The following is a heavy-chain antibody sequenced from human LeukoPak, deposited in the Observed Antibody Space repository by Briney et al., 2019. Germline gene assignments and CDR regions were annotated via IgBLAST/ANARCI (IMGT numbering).Heavy chain of an antibody. Sequence: GGSLRLSCAASEFTFSSYWMHWVRQAPGKGLVWVSRIKSDGSSTSYADSVKGRFTISRDNAKNTLYLQMNSLRAEDTAVYYCARGNYYGMDVWGQGTTVTVSS. CDR3: ARGNYYGMDV. CDR1: EFTFSSYW. CDR2: IKSDGSST. D-gene: IGHD3-10*01. J-gene: IGHJ6*02. V-gene: IGHV3-74*01.